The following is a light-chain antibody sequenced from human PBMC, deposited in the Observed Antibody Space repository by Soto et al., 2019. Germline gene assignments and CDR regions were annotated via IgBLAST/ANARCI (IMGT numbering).Light chain of an antibody. J-gene: IGKJ1*01. CDR3: QKYDNVPRT. Sequence: DIQMTQSPSSLSASVGDRVTITCRASQGISNYLAWYQQKPGKVPKLLIYAASTLQSGVPSRFRGSGSGTDFTLTITSLHHEDFASYYCQKYDNVPRTFGLGTKVEVK. V-gene: IGKV1-27*01. CDR1: QGISNY. CDR2: AAS.